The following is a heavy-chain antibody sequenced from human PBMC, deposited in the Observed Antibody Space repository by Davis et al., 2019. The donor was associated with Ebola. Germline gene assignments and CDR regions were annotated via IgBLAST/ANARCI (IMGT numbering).Heavy chain of an antibody. CDR2: IIPILGIA. V-gene: IGHV1-69*04. J-gene: IGHJ6*02. CDR1: GYTFISYG. D-gene: IGHD2-2*01. Sequence: SVKVSCKASGYTFISYGISWVRQAPGQGLEWMGRIIPILGIANYAQKFQGRVTITADKSTSTAYMELSSLRSEDTAVYYCARDRCSSTSCYYYYGMDVWGQGTTVTVSS. CDR3: ARDRCSSTSCYYYYGMDV.